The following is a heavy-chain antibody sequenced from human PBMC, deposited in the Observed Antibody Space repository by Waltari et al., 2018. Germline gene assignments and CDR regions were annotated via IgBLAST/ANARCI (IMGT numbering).Heavy chain of an antibody. D-gene: IGHD3-10*01. CDR2: TFYRSKWYY. V-gene: IGHV6-1*01. Sequence: QVQLQQSGPGLVKPSQTLSLTCAISGASASSNSGAWNWIRQSPSRGLEWLGRTFYRSKWYYDYAISVKSRITINADTSKNQFFLQLNSVTPEDTAVYYCARGRDSAFDYWGQGTLVTVSS. CDR1: GASASSNSGA. J-gene: IGHJ4*02. CDR3: ARGRDSAFDY.